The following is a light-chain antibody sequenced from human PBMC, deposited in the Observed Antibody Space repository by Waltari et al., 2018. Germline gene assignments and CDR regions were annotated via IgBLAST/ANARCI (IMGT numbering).Light chain of an antibody. V-gene: IGLV1-40*01. CDR3: QSYDSSLSGVL. CDR2: GNN. Sequence: QSALTQPPSVSGAPGQRVTISCTGTSSNIGAGYPVHWYHHLPGTAPKLLIFGNNNRPSGVPDRFSGSKSGTSASLAITGLQAEDEADYYCQSYDSSLSGVLFGGGTKLTVL. CDR1: SSNIGAGYP. J-gene: IGLJ2*01.